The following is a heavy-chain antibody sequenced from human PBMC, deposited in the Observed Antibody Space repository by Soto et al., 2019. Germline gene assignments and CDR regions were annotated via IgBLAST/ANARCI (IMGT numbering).Heavy chain of an antibody. CDR3: ARAASDYDFWSGPYFDY. V-gene: IGHV4-31*03. D-gene: IGHD3-3*01. CDR1: GGSISSGGYY. J-gene: IGHJ4*02. Sequence: PSETLSFTCTVSGGSISSGGYYWSWIRQHPGKGLEWIGYIYYSGSTYYNPSLKSRVTISVDTSKNQFSLKLSSVTAADTAVYYCARAASDYDFWSGPYFDYWGQGTLVTVSS. CDR2: IYYSGST.